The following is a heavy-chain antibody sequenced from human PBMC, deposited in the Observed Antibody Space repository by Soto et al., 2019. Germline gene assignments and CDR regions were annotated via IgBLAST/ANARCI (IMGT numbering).Heavy chain of an antibody. CDR3: ARGVPNYYAMDV. CDR1: GFTFSNYW. Sequence: GGSLRLSCAASGFTFSNYWMHWVRQAPGKGLVWVSRIKFDGSNTDYADSVKGRFTISRDNAKNTLYLQMNSLRAEDTTLYYCARGVPNYYAMDVWGQGTTVTVSS. V-gene: IGHV3-74*01. CDR2: IKFDGSNT. J-gene: IGHJ6*02.